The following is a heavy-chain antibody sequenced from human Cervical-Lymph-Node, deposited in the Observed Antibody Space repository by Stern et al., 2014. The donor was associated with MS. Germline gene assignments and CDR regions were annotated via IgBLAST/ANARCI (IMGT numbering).Heavy chain of an antibody. J-gene: IGHJ4*02. V-gene: IGHV1-46*01. Sequence: VQLVESGAEVKKPGASVKVSCKASGYTFTDYYLLWVRQAPGQGLEWMGLYTPSSGSTTYAQKFQGSVAMTTESSTSTLYMELSSLRSDDTAFYYCARGTGYSYYLDYWGQGTLVTVSS. D-gene: IGHD3/OR15-3a*01. CDR3: ARGTGYSYYLDY. CDR2: YTPSSGST. CDR1: GYTFTDYY.